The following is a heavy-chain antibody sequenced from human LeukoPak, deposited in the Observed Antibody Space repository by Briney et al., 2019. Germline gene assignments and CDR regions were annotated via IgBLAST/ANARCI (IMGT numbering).Heavy chain of an antibody. CDR3: ARVGVYGSGKKSDY. CDR1: GSTFSSYW. CDR2: INSDGSST. J-gene: IGHJ4*02. D-gene: IGHD3-10*01. V-gene: IGHV3-74*01. Sequence: GGSLRLSCAASGSTFSSYWMHWVRQAPGKGLVWVSRINSDGSSTSYADSVKGRFTISRDNAKNTLYLQVNSLRAEDTAVYYCARVGVYGSGKKSDYWGQGTLVTVSS.